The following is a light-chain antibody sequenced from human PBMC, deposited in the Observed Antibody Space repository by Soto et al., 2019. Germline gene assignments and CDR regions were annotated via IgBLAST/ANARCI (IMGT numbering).Light chain of an antibody. J-gene: IGLJ3*02. CDR2: EVS. CDR1: SSDVGGYNY. CDR3: SSYTSGSTRV. V-gene: IGLV2-14*01. Sequence: QSALTQPASVSGSPGQSITISCTGTSSDVGGYNYVSWYQHHPGKAPTLMIYEVSNRPSGVANRFSGSNSGNTASLTISGLQAEDEADYYCSSYTSGSTRVFGGGTKLTVL.